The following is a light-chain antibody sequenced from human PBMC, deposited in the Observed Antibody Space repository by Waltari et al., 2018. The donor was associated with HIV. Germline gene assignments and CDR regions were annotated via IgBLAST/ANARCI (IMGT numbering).Light chain of an antibody. V-gene: IGLV1-47*01. Sequence: QSVLTQPPSASGTPGQRVTISCSGSGSNVGVHSFPWYRQLPGAAPELLIYADVQRPSGVPDRFSGSKSGTSASLDISGLRSEDEADYYCAVWDDTLRGGIFGGGTRLTVL. CDR3: AVWDDTLRGGI. J-gene: IGLJ2*01. CDR1: GSNVGVHS. CDR2: ADV.